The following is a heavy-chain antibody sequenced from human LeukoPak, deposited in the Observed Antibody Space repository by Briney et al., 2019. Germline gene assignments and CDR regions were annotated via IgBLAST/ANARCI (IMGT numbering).Heavy chain of an antibody. CDR2: ISDSGGST. CDR1: GFTFSNYA. D-gene: IGHD3-22*01. Sequence: VGSLRLSCTGSGFTFSNYAVTWVRQAPGKGLEWVSGISDSGGSTYYADSVRGRFNIYRDNSKNTLYLQMNSLRAEDTAIYYCAKGQTYFFDSSGQYYFDYWGQGTMVTVSS. CDR3: AKGQTYFFDSSGQYYFDY. J-gene: IGHJ4*02. V-gene: IGHV3-23*01.